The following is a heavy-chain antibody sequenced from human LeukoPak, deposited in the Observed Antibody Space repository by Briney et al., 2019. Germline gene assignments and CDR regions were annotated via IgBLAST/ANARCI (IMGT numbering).Heavy chain of an antibody. CDR2: IWYDGSNK. CDR3: ARDSQGSGWYFDL. J-gene: IGHJ2*01. CDR1: GFTFSRYG. Sequence: PGRSLRLSCAASGFTFSRYGMHWVRQAPGKGPDWVAVIWYDGSNKDYADSVRGRFTLSRDNSKSTLYLQMDSLRVEDTAVYHCARDSQGSGWYFDLWGRGTLVSVSS. D-gene: IGHD3-10*01. V-gene: IGHV3-33*01.